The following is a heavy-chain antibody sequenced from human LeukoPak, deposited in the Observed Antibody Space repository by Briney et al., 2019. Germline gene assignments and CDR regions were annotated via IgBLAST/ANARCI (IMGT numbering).Heavy chain of an antibody. CDR2: IWYDGSNK. Sequence: PGRSLRLSCAASGFTFSSYGMHWVRQAPGKGLEWVAVIWYDGSNKYYADSVKGRFTISGDNSKNTLYLQMNSLRAEDTAVYYCAREITSGYSSSRYYFDYWGQGTLVTVSS. CDR1: GFTFSSYG. V-gene: IGHV3-33*01. CDR3: AREITSGYSSSRYYFDY. D-gene: IGHD6-13*01. J-gene: IGHJ4*02.